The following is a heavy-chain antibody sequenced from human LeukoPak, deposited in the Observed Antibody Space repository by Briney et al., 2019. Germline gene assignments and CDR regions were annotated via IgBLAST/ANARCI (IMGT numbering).Heavy chain of an antibody. V-gene: IGHV3-48*03. Sequence: GGSLRPSCVASGFSFSTYEMDWVRPAPGKGLEWVAYIRSGGGTISYADSVRGRFTISRDNAKNSLYLQMNSLRAEDTAVYYCAKEFIPESSGYDAFHIWGPGTMVTVSS. CDR3: AKEFIPESSGYDAFHI. CDR2: IRSGGGTI. J-gene: IGHJ3*02. CDR1: GFSFSTYE. D-gene: IGHD3-22*01.